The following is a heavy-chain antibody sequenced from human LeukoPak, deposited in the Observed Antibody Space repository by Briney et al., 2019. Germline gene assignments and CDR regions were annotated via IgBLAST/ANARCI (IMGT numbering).Heavy chain of an antibody. V-gene: IGHV1-69*04. Sequence: ASVKVSCKASGGTFSSYAISWVRQAPGQGLEWMGRIIPILGIANYAQKFQGRVTITADKFTSTAYMELSSLRSEDTAVYYCARGGAYSGSYFLDYWGQGTLVTVSS. CDR2: IIPILGIA. J-gene: IGHJ4*02. D-gene: IGHD1-26*01. CDR3: ARGGAYSGSYFLDY. CDR1: GGTFSSYA.